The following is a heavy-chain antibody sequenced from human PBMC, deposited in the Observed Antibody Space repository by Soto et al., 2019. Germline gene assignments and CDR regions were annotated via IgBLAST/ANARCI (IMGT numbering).Heavy chain of an antibody. CDR1: GFTFSSYA. Sequence: QVQLVESGGGVVQPGRSLRLSCAASGFTFSSYAMHWVRQAPGKGLEWVALISYDGSNKYYADSVKGRFTISRDNSKNTLYLQMNSLRAEDTAVYYCARDLSQAQWLVTDDFWGQGTLVTVSS. CDR3: ARDLSQAQWLVTDDF. D-gene: IGHD6-19*01. CDR2: ISYDGSNK. V-gene: IGHV3-30-3*01. J-gene: IGHJ4*02.